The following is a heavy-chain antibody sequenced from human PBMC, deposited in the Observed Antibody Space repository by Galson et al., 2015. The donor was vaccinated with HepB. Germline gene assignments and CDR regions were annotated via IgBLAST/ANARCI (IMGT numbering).Heavy chain of an antibody. CDR2: ISAYNGNT. Sequence: SVKVSCKASGYTFTSYGISWVRQAPGQGLEWMGWISAYNGNTNYAQKLQGRVTMTTDTSTSTAYMELRSLRSDDTAVYYCARAAYYYDSSGYYTLSWFDPWGQGTLVTVSS. D-gene: IGHD3-22*01. V-gene: IGHV1-18*04. CDR1: GYTFTSYG. J-gene: IGHJ5*02. CDR3: ARAAYYYDSSGYYTLSWFDP.